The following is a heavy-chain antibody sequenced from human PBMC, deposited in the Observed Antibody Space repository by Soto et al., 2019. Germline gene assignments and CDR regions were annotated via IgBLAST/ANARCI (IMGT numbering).Heavy chain of an antibody. Sequence: EVQLVESGGGLVQPGGSLRLSCAASGFTFSSYEMNWVRQAPGKGLEWVSYISSSGSTIYYADSVKGRFTISRDNAKNSLYLQMNSLRAEDTAVYYCARSGGIVVVPAATQGVGMGVWCQGTTVTVSS. D-gene: IGHD2-2*01. J-gene: IGHJ6*02. CDR2: ISSSGSTI. CDR3: ARSGGIVVVPAATQGVGMGV. CDR1: GFTFSSYE. V-gene: IGHV3-48*03.